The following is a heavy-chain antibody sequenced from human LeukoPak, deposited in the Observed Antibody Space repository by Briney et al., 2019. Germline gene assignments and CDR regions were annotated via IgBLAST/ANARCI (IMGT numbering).Heavy chain of an antibody. D-gene: IGHD2-15*01. J-gene: IGHJ4*02. CDR3: AKAPVTSCRGAFCYPFDY. CDR2: ISSSSTTI. CDR1: GFIFSSYS. V-gene: IGHV3-48*01. Sequence: GGSLRLSCAASGFIFSSYSMKWVRQAPGKGLEWVSYISSSSTTIYYADSVKGRFTISRDNAKNSLYLQMNSLRAEDAAVYYCAKAPVTSCRGAFCYPFDYWGQGTLVTVSS.